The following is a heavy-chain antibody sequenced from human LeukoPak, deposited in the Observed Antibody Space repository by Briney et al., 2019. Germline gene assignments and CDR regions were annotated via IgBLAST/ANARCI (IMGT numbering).Heavy chain of an antibody. CDR2: IYSSGST. D-gene: IGHD5-18*01. J-gene: IGHJ6*02. CDR1: GFTVSSNY. CDR3: ARPIGIQLYYGMDV. Sequence: GGSLRLSCAASGFTVSSNYMSWVRQAPGKGLEWVSVIYSSGSTYYADSVKGRFTISRDNSKNTLYLQMNSLRAEDTAVYYCARPIGIQLYYGMDVWGQGTTVTVSS. V-gene: IGHV3-53*01.